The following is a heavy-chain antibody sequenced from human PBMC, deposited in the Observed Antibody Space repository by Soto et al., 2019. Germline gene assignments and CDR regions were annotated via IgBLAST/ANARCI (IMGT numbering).Heavy chain of an antibody. J-gene: IGHJ6*04. V-gene: IGHV3-23*01. CDR3: ATYCSATSCTFRYGVDV. Sequence: EVQLLESGGGLVQPGGSLRLSCVASGFTFSTYDMSWVRQAPREGLKWVSTISGSGGTTYYADSVNGRFTISRDNSKNTRYSQVYSLRAEDSAKFYCATYCSATSCTFRYGVDVWGKGTTVTVSS. CDR2: ISGSGGTT. D-gene: IGHD2-15*01. CDR1: GFTFSTYD.